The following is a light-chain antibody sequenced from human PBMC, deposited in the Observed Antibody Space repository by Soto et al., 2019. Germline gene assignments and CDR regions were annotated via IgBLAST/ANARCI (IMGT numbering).Light chain of an antibody. Sequence: QSVLTQPASVSGSPGQSITISCTGTSSDVGGYNYVSWYQQHPGKVPKLMIYDVRKRPAGVSNRFAGTKSGNTASLTISGRQAEDEANYYCSSYTSSITRVFGTGTKLTVL. V-gene: IGLV2-14*01. CDR2: DVR. CDR1: SSDVGGYNY. J-gene: IGLJ1*01. CDR3: SSYTSSITRV.